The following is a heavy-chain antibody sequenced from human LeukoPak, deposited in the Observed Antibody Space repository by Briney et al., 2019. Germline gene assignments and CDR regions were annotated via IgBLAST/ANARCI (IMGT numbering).Heavy chain of an antibody. J-gene: IGHJ4*02. CDR2: ISGSGGST. CDR1: GFTFSSYA. V-gene: IGHV3-23*01. Sequence: GGSLRLSCAASGFTFSSYAMSWVRQAPGEGLEWVSAISGSGGSTYYADSVKGRFTISRDNSKNTLYLQMNSLRAEDTAVYYCAKDLRPTRSSSYYGGQGTLVTVSS. CDR3: AKDLRPTRSSSYY. D-gene: IGHD6-6*01.